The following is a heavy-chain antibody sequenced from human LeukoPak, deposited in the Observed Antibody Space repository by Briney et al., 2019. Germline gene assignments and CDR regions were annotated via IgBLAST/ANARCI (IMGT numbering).Heavy chain of an antibody. D-gene: IGHD3-10*01. V-gene: IGHV3-49*04. CDR2: IRSKAYGGTT. CDR3: ARFVPYFDY. J-gene: IGHJ4*02. Sequence: PGGSLRLSRTASGFTFGDYAVSWVRQAPGKGLEWVGFIRSKAYGGTTEYAASVKGRFTISRDDSKSIAYLQLNSLKTEDTAVYYCARFVPYFDYWGQGTLVTVSS. CDR1: GFTFGDYA.